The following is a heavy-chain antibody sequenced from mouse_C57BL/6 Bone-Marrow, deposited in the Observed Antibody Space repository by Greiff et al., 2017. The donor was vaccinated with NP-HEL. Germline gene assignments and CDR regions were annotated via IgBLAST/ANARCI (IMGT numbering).Heavy chain of an antibody. D-gene: IGHD1-1*01. CDR1: GFNIKDYY. CDR2: IDPEDGDT. J-gene: IGHJ1*03. V-gene: IGHV14-1*01. Sequence: EVQLQQSGAALVRPGASVKLSCTASGFNIKDYYMHWVKQRPEQGLEWIGRIDPEDGDTEYAPKFQGKATMTADPSSNTAYLQLSSLTSEDTAVYYCTTPVVATDWYFDVWGTGTTVTVSS. CDR3: TTPVVATDWYFDV.